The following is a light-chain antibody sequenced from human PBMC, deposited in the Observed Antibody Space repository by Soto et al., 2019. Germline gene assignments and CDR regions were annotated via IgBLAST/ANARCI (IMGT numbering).Light chain of an antibody. V-gene: IGLV1-51*02. J-gene: IGLJ1*01. CDR1: SSNIGSND. CDR2: ENS. CDR3: GTWDSSLIAL. Sequence: SVLKQPPSVSAAPARRFPNPCSRNSSNIGSNDVSWYQQLPGKAPKLLIYENSQRPSGIPDRFSGSKSGTSATLGITGLQTGDEADYYCGTWDSSLIALFGTVTKFTV.